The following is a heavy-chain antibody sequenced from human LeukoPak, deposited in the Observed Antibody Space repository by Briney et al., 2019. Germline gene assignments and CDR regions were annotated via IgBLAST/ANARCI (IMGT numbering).Heavy chain of an antibody. Sequence: PGGSLRLSCAASGFTFSSYAMHWVRQAPGKGLEYVSAISSNGGSTYYANSVKGRFTISRDNSKNTLYLQMGSLRAEDMAVYYCAKDSTYSSGWYVPLARDYWGQGTLVTVSS. D-gene: IGHD6-19*01. V-gene: IGHV3-64*01. CDR2: ISSNGGST. CDR1: GFTFSSYA. CDR3: AKDSTYSSGWYVPLARDY. J-gene: IGHJ4*02.